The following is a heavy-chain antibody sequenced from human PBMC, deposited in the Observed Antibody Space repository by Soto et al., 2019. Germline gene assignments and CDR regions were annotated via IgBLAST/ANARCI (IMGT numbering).Heavy chain of an antibody. V-gene: IGHV4-4*07. D-gene: IGHD3-9*01. CDR1: GGSISSYY. Sequence: SETLSLTCTVSGGSISSYYWSWIRQPAGKGLEWIGRIYTSGSTNYNPSLKSRVTMSVDTSKNQFSLKLSSVTAADTAVYYCARDSYDILTGYSVINAFDIWGQGTMVT. CDR3: ARDSYDILTGYSVINAFDI. J-gene: IGHJ3*02. CDR2: IYTSGST.